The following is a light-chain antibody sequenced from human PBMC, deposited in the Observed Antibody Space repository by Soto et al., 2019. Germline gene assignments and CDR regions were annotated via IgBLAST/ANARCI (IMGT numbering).Light chain of an antibody. CDR3: AAWDDSLNGLV. CDR2: DNN. Sequence: QAVLTQPPSASGTPGQRVTISCSGSSSNIGINAVNWYQQLPGTAPKLVIYDNNQRPSGVPDRFSGSKSGISASLAISGLQSEDEADYSCAAWDDSLNGLVFGTGTSSPS. CDR1: SSNIGINA. V-gene: IGLV1-44*01. J-gene: IGLJ1*01.